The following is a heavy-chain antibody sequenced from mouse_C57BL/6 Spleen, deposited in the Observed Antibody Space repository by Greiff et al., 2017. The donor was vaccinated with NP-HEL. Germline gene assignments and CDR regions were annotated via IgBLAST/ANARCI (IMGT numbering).Heavy chain of an antibody. V-gene: IGHV1-81*01. CDR2: IYPRSGNT. CDR3: ARSNWDGYYYAMDY. J-gene: IGHJ4*01. D-gene: IGHD4-1*01. Sequence: VKLVESGAELARPGASVKLSCKASGYTFTSYGISWVKQRTGQGLEWIGEIYPRSGNTYYNEKFKGKATLTADKSSSTAYMELRSLTSEDSAVYFCARSNWDGYYYAMDYWGQGTSVTVSS. CDR1: GYTFTSYG.